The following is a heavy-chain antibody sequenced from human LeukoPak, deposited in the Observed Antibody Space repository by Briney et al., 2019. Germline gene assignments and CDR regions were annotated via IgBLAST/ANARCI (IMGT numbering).Heavy chain of an antibody. D-gene: IGHD3-9*01. J-gene: IGHJ5*02. V-gene: IGHV3-66*01. Sequence: GGSLRLSCAASGFTFSSYSMNWVRQAPGKGLEWVSVIYSGGSTYYADSVKGRFTISRDNSKNTLYLQMNSLRAEDTAVYYCARVHDIFFWFDPWGQGTLVTVSS. CDR1: GFTFSSYS. CDR2: IYSGGST. CDR3: ARVHDIFFWFDP.